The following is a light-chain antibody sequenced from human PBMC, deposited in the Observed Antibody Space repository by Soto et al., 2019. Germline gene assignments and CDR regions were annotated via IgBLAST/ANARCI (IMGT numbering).Light chain of an antibody. CDR3: QQYGSSP. J-gene: IGKJ3*01. Sequence: EIVLTQSPGTLSLSPGERATLSCRASQSVSSSYLAWYQQKPGQAPRLLIYGASSRATGIPDRFSGSGSGTDFTLTISRLEPADFAVYYWQQYGSSPFGPGTKVDIK. CDR2: GAS. V-gene: IGKV3-20*01. CDR1: QSVSSSY.